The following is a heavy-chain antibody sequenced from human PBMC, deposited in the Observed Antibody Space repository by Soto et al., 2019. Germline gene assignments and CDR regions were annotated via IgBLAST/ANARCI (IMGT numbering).Heavy chain of an antibody. D-gene: IGHD3-10*01. Sequence: QVQLVQSGAEVKKPGASVKVSCKASGYTFTSYEINWVRQATGQGLEWMGWMNPNSGDTCYAQKFQGRVTMTRTTSISTAYMELSSLRSEDTAVYYCARGELLWFGELLRWGQGTLVSVSS. CDR2: MNPNSGDT. V-gene: IGHV1-8*01. J-gene: IGHJ4*02. CDR1: GYTFTSYE. CDR3: ARGELLWFGELLR.